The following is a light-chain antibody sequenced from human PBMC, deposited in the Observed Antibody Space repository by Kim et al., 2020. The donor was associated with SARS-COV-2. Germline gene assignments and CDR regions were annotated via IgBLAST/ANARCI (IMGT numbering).Light chain of an antibody. CDR1: NIGSKS. V-gene: IGLV3-21*04. J-gene: IGLJ2*01. Sequence: GKTAGLTCGGNNIGSKSVHWYQQRPGQAPVLVIYYDSDRPSGIPERFSGSNSGNTATLTTSRVEAGDEADYYCQVWDSSSDHPKVVFGGGTQLTVL. CDR2: YDS. CDR3: QVWDSSSDHPKVV.